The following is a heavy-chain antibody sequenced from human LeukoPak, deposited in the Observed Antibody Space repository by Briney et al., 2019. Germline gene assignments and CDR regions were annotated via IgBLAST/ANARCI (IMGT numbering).Heavy chain of an antibody. V-gene: IGHV1-18*01. D-gene: IGHD2-2*01. CDR3: ARVGYCSSTSCYHYYYYGMDV. CDR1: GYTFTSYG. CDR2: ISAYNGNT. J-gene: IGHJ6*02. Sequence: ASVTVSCKASGYTFTSYGISWVRQAPGQGLEWMGWISAYNGNTNYAQKLQGRVTMTTDTSTSTAYMELRSLRSDDTAVYYCARVGYCSSTSCYHYYYYGMDVWGQGTTVTVSS.